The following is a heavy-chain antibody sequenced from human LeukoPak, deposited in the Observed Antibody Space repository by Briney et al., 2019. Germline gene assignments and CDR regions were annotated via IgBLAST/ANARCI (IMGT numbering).Heavy chain of an antibody. CDR3: ARVGRWLQFEYWYFDL. J-gene: IGHJ2*01. CDR1: GGTFSSYA. Sequence: GASVKASCKASGGTFSSYAISWVRQAPGQGLEWMGGIIPIFGTANYAQKFQGRVTITADKSTSTAYMELSSLRSEDTAVYYCARVGRWLQFEYWYFDLWGRGTLVTVSS. CDR2: IIPIFGTA. D-gene: IGHD5-24*01. V-gene: IGHV1-69*06.